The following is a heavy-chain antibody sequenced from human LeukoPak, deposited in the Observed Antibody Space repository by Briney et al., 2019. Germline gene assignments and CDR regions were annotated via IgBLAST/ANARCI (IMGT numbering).Heavy chain of an antibody. CDR1: GYTFTDYY. CDR2: INPNSGGT. V-gene: IGHV1-2*02. D-gene: IGHD1-26*01. J-gene: IGHJ4*02. CDR3: ARDGLKWELRELDY. Sequence: ASVKVSCKASGYTFTDYYMHWVRQAPGQGLEWMGWINPNSGGTNYAQKFQGRVTMTRDTSISTAYMELSRLRSDDTAVYYCARDGLKWELRELDYWGQGTLVTVSS.